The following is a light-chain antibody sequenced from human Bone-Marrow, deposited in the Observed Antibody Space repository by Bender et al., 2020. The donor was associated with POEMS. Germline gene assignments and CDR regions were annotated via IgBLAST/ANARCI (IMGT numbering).Light chain of an antibody. CDR1: SSDVGGYNY. CDR3: SSYTSSSTFVV. J-gene: IGLJ2*01. CDR2: DVT. Sequence: QSALTQPASVSGSPGQSITISCTGSSSDVGGYNYVSWYQQHPGKAPKLMIYDVTFRPSGVSNRFSGSKSGNTASLTISGLQADDEADYYCSSYTSSSTFVVFGGGTKLTVL. V-gene: IGLV2-14*03.